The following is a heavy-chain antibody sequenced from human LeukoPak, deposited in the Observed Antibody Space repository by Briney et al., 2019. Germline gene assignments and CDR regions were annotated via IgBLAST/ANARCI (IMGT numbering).Heavy chain of an antibody. V-gene: IGHV3-30*04. D-gene: IGHD1-26*01. CDR2: ISYDGSNK. J-gene: IGHJ4*02. CDR3: ARELDEIVGAPRPYFDY. CDR1: GFTFSSYA. Sequence: GGSLRLSCAASGFTFSSYAMHWVRQAPGKGLEWVAVISYDGSNKYYADSVKGRFTISRDNSKNTLYLQMNSLRAEDTAVYYCARELDEIVGAPRPYFDYWGQGTLDTVSS.